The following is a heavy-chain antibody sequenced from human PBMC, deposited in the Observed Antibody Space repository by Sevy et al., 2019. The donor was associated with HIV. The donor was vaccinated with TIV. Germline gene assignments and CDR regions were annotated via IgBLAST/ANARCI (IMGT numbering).Heavy chain of an antibody. CDR2: IHYSGST. CDR3: ARDSGTYPYYFDY. D-gene: IGHD1-26*01. Sequence: SETLSLTWTVSGGSVSSGSYFWSWIRQPPGKGLEWIGYIHYSGSTNYNPSLKSRVTISVDTSKNQFSLNLRSVTAADTAVYYCARDSGTYPYYFDYWGQGTLVTVSS. J-gene: IGHJ4*02. V-gene: IGHV4-61*01. CDR1: GGSVSSGSYF.